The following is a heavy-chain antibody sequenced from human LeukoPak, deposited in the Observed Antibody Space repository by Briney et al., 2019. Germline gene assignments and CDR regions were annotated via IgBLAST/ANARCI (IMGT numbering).Heavy chain of an antibody. V-gene: IGHV4-61*01. D-gene: IGHD1-14*01. CDR1: GYSISSGYY. Sequence: PSETLSLTCTVSGYSISSGYYWGWIRQPPGKGLEWIGYIYYSGSTNYNPSLKSRVTISVDTSKNQFSLKLSSVTAADTAVYYCARVIHRSWFDPWGQGTLVTVSS. J-gene: IGHJ5*02. CDR2: IYYSGST. CDR3: ARVIHRSWFDP.